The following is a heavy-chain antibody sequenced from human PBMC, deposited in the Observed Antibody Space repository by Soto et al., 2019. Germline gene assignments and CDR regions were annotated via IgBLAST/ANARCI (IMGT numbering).Heavy chain of an antibody. D-gene: IGHD2-2*01. V-gene: IGHV3-30-3*01. Sequence: QVQLVESGGGVVQPGRSLRLSCAASGFTFSSYAMHWVRQAPGKGLEWVAVISYDGSNKYYADSVKGRFTISRDNSKNTLYLQMNSLRAEDTAVYYCARDNCSSTSCYSDSTYYYYYYGMDVWGQGTTVTVSS. CDR2: ISYDGSNK. J-gene: IGHJ6*02. CDR3: ARDNCSSTSCYSDSTYYYYYYGMDV. CDR1: GFTFSSYA.